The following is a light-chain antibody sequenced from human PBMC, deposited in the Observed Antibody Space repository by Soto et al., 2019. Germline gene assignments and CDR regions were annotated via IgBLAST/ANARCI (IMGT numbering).Light chain of an antibody. V-gene: IGKV3D-15*01. CDR1: QSVSSY. J-gene: IGKJ4*01. CDR2: GTS. Sequence: EIVLTQSPATLSLSPGERATLSCRASQSVSSYLAWYQQKPGQAPRLLIYGTSTRATGTPARFSGSGSGTEFTLTISSLQSEDLAAYFCQHYNNWPLTFGGGTKVDI. CDR3: QHYNNWPLT.